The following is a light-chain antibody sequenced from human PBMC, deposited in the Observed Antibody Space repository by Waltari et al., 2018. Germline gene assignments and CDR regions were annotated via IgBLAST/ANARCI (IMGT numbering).Light chain of an antibody. CDR3: AAWDDTLSGPGV. CDR2: NIN. J-gene: IGLJ3*02. V-gene: IGLV1-47*01. Sequence: QSVLTQPPSASGTPGQRVTISCSGSSSDIGSTYVTWFQQLPGMAPQLLIYNINQRPSGVPVRFSGSKSGTSASLAISWLRTEDEADYCAAWDDTLSGPGVFGGGANLAVL. CDR1: SSDIGSTY.